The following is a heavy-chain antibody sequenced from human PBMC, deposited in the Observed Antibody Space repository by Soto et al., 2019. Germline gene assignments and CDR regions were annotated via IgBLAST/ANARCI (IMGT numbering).Heavy chain of an antibody. Sequence: QVQLVQSGAEVKKPGASVKVSCKASGYTFTSYGISWVRQAPGQGLEWMGRISAYKGNTHYAQKLQGRVTMTTDTSTSTPYLELRSLRPHDTAVYYWARGTMMETGNCWGQGTLIT. J-gene: IGHJ4*02. V-gene: IGHV1-18*01. CDR2: ISAYKGNT. CDR3: ARGTMMETGNC. CDR1: GYTFTSYG. D-gene: IGHD1-1*01.